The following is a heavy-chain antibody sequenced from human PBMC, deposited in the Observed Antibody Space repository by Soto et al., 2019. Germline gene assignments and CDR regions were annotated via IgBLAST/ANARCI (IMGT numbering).Heavy chain of an antibody. V-gene: IGHV3-30*18. D-gene: IGHD6-13*01. CDR1: GFTFSSYG. CDR2: ISYDGSNK. CDR3: AKELGIAGELDY. J-gene: IGHJ4*02. Sequence: QVQLVESGGGVVQPGRSLRLSCAASGFTFSSYGMPWVRQAPGKGLEWVAVISYDGSNKDYADSVKGRFTISRDNSKNTLYLQMNRLRAEDTAVYYCAKELGIAGELDYWGQGTLVTVSS.